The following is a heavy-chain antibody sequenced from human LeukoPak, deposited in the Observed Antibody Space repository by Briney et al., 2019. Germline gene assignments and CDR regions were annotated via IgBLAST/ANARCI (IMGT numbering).Heavy chain of an antibody. J-gene: IGHJ6*03. CDR1: GGTFSSYA. V-gene: IGHV7-4-1*02. D-gene: IGHD2-21*02. CDR2: GNTNTGNP. CDR3: AREAYCGGDCYLWDYYYYYYMDV. Sequence: VSVKVSCKASGGTFSSYAMNWVRQAPGQGLEWMGWGNTNTGNPTYAQGFTGRFVFSLDTSVSTAYLQISSLKTEDTAVYYCAREAYCGGDCYLWDYYYYYYMDVWGKGTTVTVSS.